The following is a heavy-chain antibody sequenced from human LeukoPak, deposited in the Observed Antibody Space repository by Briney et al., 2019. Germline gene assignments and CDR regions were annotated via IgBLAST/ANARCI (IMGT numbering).Heavy chain of an antibody. Sequence: ASVKVSCKTSGYTFTSYAMNWVRQAPGQGLEWMGWINTNTGNPTYAQGFTGRFVFSLDTSVSTAYLQISSLKAEDTAVYYCARGTYYDYVWGSYGAFDIWGQGTMVTVSS. CDR1: GYTFTSYA. CDR2: INTNTGNP. J-gene: IGHJ3*02. V-gene: IGHV7-4-1*02. CDR3: ARGTYYDYVWGSYGAFDI. D-gene: IGHD3-16*01.